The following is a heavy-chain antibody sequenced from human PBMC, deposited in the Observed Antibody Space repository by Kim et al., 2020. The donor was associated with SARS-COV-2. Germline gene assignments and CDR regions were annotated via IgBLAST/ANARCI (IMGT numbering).Heavy chain of an antibody. CDR1: GGTFSNFC. CDR3: ARWAGSCTSANWYPPFDY. J-gene: IGHJ4*02. Sequence: SVKVSCKTSGGTFSNFCINWVRQAPGQGLEWMGRIIPVSGTTSYAQKFQGRVTITADESTNTAYMELSSLRSEDTAMYYCARWAGSCTSANWYPPFDYWGQGTLITVSS. CDR2: IIPVSGTT. D-gene: IGHD2-2*01. V-gene: IGHV1-69*13.